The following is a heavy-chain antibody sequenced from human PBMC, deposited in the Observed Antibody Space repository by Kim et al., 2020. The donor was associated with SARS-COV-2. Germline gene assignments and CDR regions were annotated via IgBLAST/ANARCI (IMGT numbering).Heavy chain of an antibody. CDR2: INPNTGGT. CDR3: ARDTGARGNTFDS. D-gene: IGHD4-4*01. CDR1: GYTFTDYH. V-gene: IGHV1-2*06. Sequence: ASVKVSCKASGYTFTDYHIHWVRQAPGQGLEWMGRINPNTGGTNFAQKFQGRVTMTRDTSISAVYMEVNRLRSDDTAVFYCARDTGARGNTFDSWGQGTL. J-gene: IGHJ5*01.